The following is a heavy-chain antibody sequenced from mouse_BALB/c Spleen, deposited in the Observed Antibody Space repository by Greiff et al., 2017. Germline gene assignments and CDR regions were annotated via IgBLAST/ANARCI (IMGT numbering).Heavy chain of an antibody. V-gene: IGHV1S41*01. Sequence: DLVKPGASVKLSCKASGYTFTSYWLNWIKQRPGQGLEWIGRIAPGSGSTYYNEMFKGKATLTVDTSSSTAYIQLSSLSSEDSAVYFCASGVEGFAYWGQGTLVTVSA. J-gene: IGHJ3*01. CDR1: GYTFTSYW. CDR3: ASGVEGFAY. CDR2: IAPGSGST.